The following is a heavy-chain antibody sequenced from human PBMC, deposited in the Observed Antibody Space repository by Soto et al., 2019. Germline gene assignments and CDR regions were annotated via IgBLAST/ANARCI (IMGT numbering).Heavy chain of an antibody. V-gene: IGHV3-74*01. J-gene: IGHJ6*02. CDR2: INSDGSGI. CDR3: ARDRSYNMDV. Sequence: GGSLRLSCAASGFMFNTYWFHWVRQAPGKGLTWVSRINSDGSGINYADSVKGRFTISRDNAKNTLYLQMSSLRAEDSAVYYCARDRSYNMDVWGQGPTVSVSS. D-gene: IGHD1-1*01. CDR1: GFMFNTYW.